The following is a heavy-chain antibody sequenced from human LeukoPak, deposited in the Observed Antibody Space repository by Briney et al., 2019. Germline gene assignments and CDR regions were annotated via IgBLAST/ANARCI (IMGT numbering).Heavy chain of an antibody. CDR2: ISSSVSTI. V-gene: IGHV3-48*04. Sequence: GGSLRLSCAASGFPFSTYSMNWVHQAPGKGLEWVSYISSSVSTIYYADSVKGRFTISRDNAKNSLYLQMNSLRAEDTAVYYCASSVLRYFVSSPPYGMDVWGQGTTVTVSS. D-gene: IGHD3-9*01. J-gene: IGHJ6*02. CDR3: ASSVLRYFVSSPPYGMDV. CDR1: GFPFSTYS.